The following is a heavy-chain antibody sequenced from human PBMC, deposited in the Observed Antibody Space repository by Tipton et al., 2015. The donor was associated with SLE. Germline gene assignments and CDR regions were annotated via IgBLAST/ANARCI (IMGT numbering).Heavy chain of an antibody. CDR3: TSSYVTSAAGN. CDR1: GYTFTSYG. Sequence: QLVQSGAEVKKPGASVKVSCKASGYTFTSYGISWVRQAPGQGLEWMGWISAYNGGTNYAQKFQGRVTMTRDTSISTAYMELSRLRSDDTAGYYCTSSYVTSAAGNWGQGTLVTVSS. V-gene: IGHV1-18*01. J-gene: IGHJ4*02. CDR2: ISAYNGGT. D-gene: IGHD6-13*01.